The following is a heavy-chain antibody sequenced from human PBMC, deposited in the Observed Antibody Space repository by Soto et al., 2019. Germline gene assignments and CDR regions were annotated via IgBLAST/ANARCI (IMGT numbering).Heavy chain of an antibody. D-gene: IGHD3-16*01. Sequence: ASVKVPCKASGYTLTSYAMHWVRQAPGQRLEWMGWINAGNGNTKYSQKFQGRVTITRDTSASTAYMELSSLRSEDTALYSCARDVTGGSRLGRRSEYFDYWGRGTLVTVSS. J-gene: IGHJ4*02. CDR3: ARDVTGGSRLGRRSEYFDY. CDR2: INAGNGNT. CDR1: GYTLTSYA. V-gene: IGHV1-3*01.